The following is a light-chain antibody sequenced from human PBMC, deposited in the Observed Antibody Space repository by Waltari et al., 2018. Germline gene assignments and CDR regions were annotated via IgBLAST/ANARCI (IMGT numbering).Light chain of an antibody. V-gene: IGLV1-44*01. J-gene: IGLJ3*02. CDR3: ASWDNGRHWV. Sequence: QSVLTQPPSASGAPGQRVTIPCSGGISNIATYYVHWYQQRPGAPPKLLIYGNTQRPSGVPDRFSGSRSGTSASLAISGLQPEDEADYYCASWDNGRHWVFGGGTTLTVL. CDR2: GNT. CDR1: ISNIATYY.